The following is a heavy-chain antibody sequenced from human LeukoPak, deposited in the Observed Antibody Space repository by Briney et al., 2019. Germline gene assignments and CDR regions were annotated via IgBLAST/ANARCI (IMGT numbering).Heavy chain of an antibody. V-gene: IGHV3-23*01. J-gene: IGHJ4*02. D-gene: IGHD5-18*01. CDR3: AKDVRGYSYGHLDY. CDR1: GFTFSSYA. Sequence: PGGSLRLSCAASGFTFSSYAMSWVRQAPGKGLEWVSAISGSGGSTYYADSVKGRFTISRDNSKNTLYLQMNSLRAEDTAVYYCAKDVRGYSYGHLDYRGQGTLVTVSS. CDR2: ISGSGGST.